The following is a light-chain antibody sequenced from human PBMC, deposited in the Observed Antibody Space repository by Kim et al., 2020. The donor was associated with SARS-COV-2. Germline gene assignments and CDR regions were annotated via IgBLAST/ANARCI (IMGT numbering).Light chain of an antibody. CDR3: QQYNNWYT. V-gene: IGKV3-15*01. CDR1: QSVSSN. J-gene: IGKJ2*01. Sequence: EIVMTQSPATLSVSPGERATLSCRASQSVSSNLAWYQQKPGQAPRLLIYGASTRATGIPARFSDSGSGTEFTLTISSLQSEDFAVYYCQQYNNWYTFGQGTKLEI. CDR2: GAS.